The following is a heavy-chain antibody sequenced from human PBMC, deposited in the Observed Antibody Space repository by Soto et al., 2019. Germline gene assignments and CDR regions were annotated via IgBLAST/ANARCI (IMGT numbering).Heavy chain of an antibody. D-gene: IGHD1-26*01. Sequence: GGSLRLSCAASGFTFSSYSMNWVRQAPGKGLEWVSSISSSSGHIYYADSLKGRFTIFRDNAKNSLYLQMNSLRAEDTAVYYCTRHWLATREFDFWGQGTLVTVSS. CDR1: GFTFSSYS. V-gene: IGHV3-21*01. CDR3: TRHWLATREFDF. J-gene: IGHJ4*02. CDR2: ISSSSGHI.